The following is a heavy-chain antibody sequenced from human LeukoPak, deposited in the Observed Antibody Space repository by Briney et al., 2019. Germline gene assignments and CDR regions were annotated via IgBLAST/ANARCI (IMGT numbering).Heavy chain of an antibody. J-gene: IGHJ4*02. CDR2: ISSSGSTI. CDR1: GFTFSSYE. CDR3: ARDPVLGYFDY. V-gene: IGHV3-48*03. Sequence: GGSLRLSCAASGFTFSSYEMNWVHQAPGKGLKWVSYISSSGSTIYYADSVKGRFTISRDNAKNSLYLQMNSLRAEDTAVYYCARDPVLGYFDYWGQGTLVTVSS.